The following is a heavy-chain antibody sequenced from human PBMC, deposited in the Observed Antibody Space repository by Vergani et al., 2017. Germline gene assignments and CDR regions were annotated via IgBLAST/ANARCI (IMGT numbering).Heavy chain of an antibody. CDR1: GFTVSSNY. CDR2: IYSGGST. V-gene: IGHV3-53*01. CDR3: ARDRASSXILTGYYDGSYYYYYMDV. D-gene: IGHD3-9*01. J-gene: IGHJ6*03. Sequence: EVQLVESGGGLIQPGGSLRLSCAASGFTVSSNYMSWVRPAPGKGLEWVSVIYSGGSTYYADSVKGRFTISRDNSKNTLYLQMNSLRAEDTAVYYCARDRASSXILTGYYDGSYYYYYMDVWGKGTTVTVSS.